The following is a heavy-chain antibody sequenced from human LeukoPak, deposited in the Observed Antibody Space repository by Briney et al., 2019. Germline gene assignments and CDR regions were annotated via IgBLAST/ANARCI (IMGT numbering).Heavy chain of an antibody. D-gene: IGHD3-22*01. V-gene: IGHV3-7*01. CDR2: INQGGSEK. J-gene: IGHJ4*02. CDR3: ATTPLGYYYDSSGYERGDY. Sequence: GGSLRLSCAASGFTFSSYWMSWVRQAPEKGLEWVANINQGGSEKYYVDSVRGRFTISRDNAKNSLYLQMNSLRADDTAVYYRATTPLGYYYDSSGYERGDYWGQGTLVTVSS. CDR1: GFTFSSYW.